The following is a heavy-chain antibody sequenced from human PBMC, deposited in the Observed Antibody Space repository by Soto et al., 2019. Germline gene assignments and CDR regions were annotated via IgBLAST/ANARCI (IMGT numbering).Heavy chain of an antibody. CDR1: GYTXTSYY. V-gene: IGHV1-46*01. CDR3: ARERSDN. Sequence: ASVKVSCKASGYTXTSYYMHWLRQAPAQGLEWMGIINPSGGSTSYAQKFQGRITMTRDPSTNTVHLEPSSRSSQGTGVDYRARERSDNWGQGTLVTVSS. J-gene: IGHJ4*02. CDR2: INPSGGST. D-gene: IGHD3-9*01.